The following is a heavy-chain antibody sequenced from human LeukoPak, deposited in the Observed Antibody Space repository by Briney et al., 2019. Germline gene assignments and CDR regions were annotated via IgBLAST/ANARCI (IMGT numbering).Heavy chain of an antibody. Sequence: SETLSLTCAVYGGSFSDYSWTWIRQPPGKGLEWIGEINPRGGTNHNPSLMSRVTISVDTSKNQFSLKLSSVTAADTAVYYCARGITMIDWGQGTLVTVSS. CDR3: ARGITMID. V-gene: IGHV4-34*01. J-gene: IGHJ4*02. D-gene: IGHD3-22*01. CDR1: GGSFSDYS. CDR2: INPRGGT.